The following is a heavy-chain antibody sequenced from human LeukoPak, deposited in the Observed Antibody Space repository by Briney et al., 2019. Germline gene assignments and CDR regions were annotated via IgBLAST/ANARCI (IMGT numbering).Heavy chain of an antibody. CDR1: GGSFSGYY. CDR3: ASFREVVTPRYWYFDL. D-gene: IGHD4-23*01. V-gene: IGHV4-34*01. J-gene: IGHJ2*01. Sequence: SETLSLTCAVYGGSFSGYYWSWIRQPPGKGLEWIGEINHSGSTNYNPSLKSRVTISVDTSKNQFSLKLSSVTAADTAVYYCASFREVVTPRYWYFDLWGRGTLVTVSS. CDR2: INHSGST.